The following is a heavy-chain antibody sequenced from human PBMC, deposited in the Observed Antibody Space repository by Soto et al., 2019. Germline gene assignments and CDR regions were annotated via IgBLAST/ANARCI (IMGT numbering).Heavy chain of an antibody. Sequence: SQTLSLTCAISGDSVSSKSATWNWIRQSPSRGLEWLGRTYYRSEWSTDYAVSVRGRITVSPDTSKNQFSLQLNSVTPEDTAVYYCARALAGSYDYWGQGTLVTVSS. J-gene: IGHJ4*02. CDR3: ARALAGSYDY. CDR1: GDSVSSKSAT. CDR2: TYYRSEWST. V-gene: IGHV6-1*01. D-gene: IGHD1-26*01.